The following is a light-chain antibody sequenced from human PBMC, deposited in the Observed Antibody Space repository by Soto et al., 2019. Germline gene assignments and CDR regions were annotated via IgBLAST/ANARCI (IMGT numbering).Light chain of an antibody. CDR1: QSFRGL. CDR3: QQYKSYWT. Sequence: EVVLTHSPVTLSLSPGERATLSCRASQSFRGLLAWYQQKPGQAPRLLIYDAYNRATGIPPRFSGSGSGTDFTLTISSLEPEDSAVYYCQQYKSYWTFGQGTKVDIK. CDR2: DAY. V-gene: IGKV3-11*01. J-gene: IGKJ1*01.